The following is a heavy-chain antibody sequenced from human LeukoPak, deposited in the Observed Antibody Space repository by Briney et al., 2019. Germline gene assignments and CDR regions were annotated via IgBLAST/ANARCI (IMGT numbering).Heavy chain of an antibody. CDR1: GGTFSSYT. J-gene: IGHJ5*02. CDR2: IIPILGIA. D-gene: IGHD1-14*01. CDR3: ARDHRGYNWFDP. V-gene: IGHV1-69*04. Sequence: SVKVSCKASGGTFSSYTISWVRQAPGQGLEWMGRIIPILGIANYAQKFQGRVTITADKSTSTAYMELSSLRPEDTAVYYCARDHRGYNWFDPWGQGTLVTVSS.